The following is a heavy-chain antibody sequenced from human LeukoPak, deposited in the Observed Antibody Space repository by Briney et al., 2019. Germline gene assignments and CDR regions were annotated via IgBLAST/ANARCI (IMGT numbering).Heavy chain of an antibody. CDR1: GFTFSSYR. Sequence: GGSLRLSCAASGFTFSSYRMYWVRQAPGKGLVWVSRINSDGSSTTYADSVKGRFTISRDNSKNTLYLQMNSLRGEDTAVYYCAKDGDTMSGTYYYDMDVWGKGTTVTIS. J-gene: IGHJ6*03. D-gene: IGHD1-26*01. CDR2: INSDGSST. CDR3: AKDGDTMSGTYYYDMDV. V-gene: IGHV3-74*03.